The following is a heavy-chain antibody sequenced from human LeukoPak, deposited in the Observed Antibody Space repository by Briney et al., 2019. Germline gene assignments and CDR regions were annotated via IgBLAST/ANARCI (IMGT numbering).Heavy chain of an antibody. CDR3: ATFGTMTTVTTGAFDI. D-gene: IGHD4-17*01. J-gene: IGHJ3*02. V-gene: IGHV1-24*01. Sequence: ASVKVSCKVSGYTLTELSMHWVRQAPGKGLEWMGGFDPEDGETIYAQKFQGRVTMTEDTSTDTAYMELSSLRSEDTAVYHCATFGTMTTVTTGAFDIWGQGTMVTVSS. CDR2: FDPEDGET. CDR1: GYTLTELS.